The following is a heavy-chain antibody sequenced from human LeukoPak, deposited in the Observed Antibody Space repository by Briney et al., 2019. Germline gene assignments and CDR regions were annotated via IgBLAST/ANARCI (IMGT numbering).Heavy chain of an antibody. CDR3: ARGFCNSNSCPDFYNQHMDV. J-gene: IGHJ6*03. D-gene: IGHD2-2*01. CDR2: IYIGEST. V-gene: IGHV4-4*07. Sequence: SETLSLTCTVSGGSISNYHWNWIRQPAGKGLEWIGHIYIGESTTYNPSLKSRVTMSVDTSKNQFSLRLSSVTAADTAMYYCARGFCNSNSCPDFYNQHMDVWGKGTTVTVSS. CDR1: GGSISNYH.